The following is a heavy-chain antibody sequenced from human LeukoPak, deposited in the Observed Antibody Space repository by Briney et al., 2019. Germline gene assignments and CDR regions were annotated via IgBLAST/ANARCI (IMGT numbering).Heavy chain of an antibody. J-gene: IGHJ6*03. Sequence: GESLKVSCKGSGCSFTSYWIGWVRQMPGKGLEWMGIIYPGDSDTRYSPSFQGQVTISADKSISTAYLQWSSLKASDTAMYYCARRNTLVVPAGWYYYYMDVWGKGTTVTVSS. CDR3: ARRNTLVVPAGWYYYYMDV. V-gene: IGHV5-51*01. CDR2: IYPGDSDT. CDR1: GCSFTSYW. D-gene: IGHD2-2*01.